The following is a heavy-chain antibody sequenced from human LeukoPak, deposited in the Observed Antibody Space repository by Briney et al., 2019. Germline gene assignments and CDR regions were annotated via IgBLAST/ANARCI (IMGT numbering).Heavy chain of an antibody. J-gene: IGHJ3*02. CDR1: GGSISSYY. CDR2: IYYSGST. Sequence: PSETLSLTCTVSGGSISSYYWSWIRQPPGKGLEWIGYIYYSGSTNYNPSLKSRVTISVDTSKNQFSLKLSSVTAADTAVYYCARHGYPRLSHDAFDIWGQGTMVTVSS. V-gene: IGHV4-59*08. CDR3: ARHGYPRLSHDAFDI. D-gene: IGHD2-2*03.